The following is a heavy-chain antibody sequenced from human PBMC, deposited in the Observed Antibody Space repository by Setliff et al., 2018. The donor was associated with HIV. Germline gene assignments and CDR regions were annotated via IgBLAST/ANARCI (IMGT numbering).Heavy chain of an antibody. V-gene: IGHV1-69*05. D-gene: IGHD3-3*01. Sequence: SVKVSCKASGGTFSSYAISWVRQAPGQGLEWMGGIIPIFGTANYAQKFQGRVTITTDESTSTAYMELSSLRSEDTAVYYCARFGGPDFGGARSHRYHYYYMDVWGKGTTVTVSS. J-gene: IGHJ6*03. CDR3: ARFGGPDFGGARSHRYHYYYMDV. CDR1: GGTFSSYA. CDR2: IIPIFGTA.